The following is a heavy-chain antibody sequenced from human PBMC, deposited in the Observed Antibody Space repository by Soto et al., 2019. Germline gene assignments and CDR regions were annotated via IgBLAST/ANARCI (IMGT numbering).Heavy chain of an antibody. CDR1: GFTFDDYA. V-gene: IGHV3-9*01. J-gene: IGHJ4*02. CDR2: ISWNSGSI. CDR3: AKDRRRNSGYDYGSFDY. D-gene: IGHD5-12*01. Sequence: GGSLRLSCAASGFTFDDYAMHWVRQAPGKGLEWVSGISWNSGSIGYADSVKGRFTISRDNAKNSLYLQMNSLRAEDTALYYCAKDRRRNSGYDYGSFDYWGQGTLVTVSS.